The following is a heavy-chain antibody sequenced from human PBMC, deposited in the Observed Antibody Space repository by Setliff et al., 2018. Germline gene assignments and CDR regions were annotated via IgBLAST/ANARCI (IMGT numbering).Heavy chain of an antibody. D-gene: IGHD1-7*01. Sequence: GGSLRLSCAASGFTFTDYAMTWVRQAPGKGLEWVSTIYSGDRSTFYTDSVKGRFIIYRDSSKNTLYMQMSSLRAEDTAVYYCAKPRVELRWGFESWGQGTLVTV. CDR3: AKPRVELRWGFES. V-gene: IGHV3-23*03. CDR1: GFTFTDYA. J-gene: IGHJ4*02. CDR2: IYSGDRST.